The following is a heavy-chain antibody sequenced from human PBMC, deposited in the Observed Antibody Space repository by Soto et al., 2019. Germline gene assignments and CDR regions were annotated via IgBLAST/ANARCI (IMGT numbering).Heavy chain of an antibody. D-gene: IGHD5-18*01. CDR3: AKDSGYNYGYFRWFDP. CDR2: IFYSGRT. J-gene: IGHJ5*02. CDR1: GGSISNYY. Sequence: QVHLQESGPRLVKPSETLSLTCTVSGGSISNYYWSWIRQPPGRGLEWIGHIFYSGRTNYNHALKSRVTKSVDTSKSQFSLKLSSVTAADTAVYYCAKDSGYNYGYFRWFDPWGQGTLVTVSS. V-gene: IGHV4-59*01.